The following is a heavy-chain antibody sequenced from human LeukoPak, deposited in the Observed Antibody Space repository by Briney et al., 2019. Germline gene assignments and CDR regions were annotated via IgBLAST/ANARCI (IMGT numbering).Heavy chain of an antibody. CDR3: ARESYSSTGLDV. CDR1: GFTFNNYW. V-gene: IGHV3-11*06. D-gene: IGHD6-19*01. Sequence: GGSLRLSCTASGFTFNNYWMSWIRQAPGKGLEWVSYISSSSSYTNYADSVKGRFTISRDNAKNSLYLQMNSLRAEDTAVYYCARESYSSTGLDVWGKGTTVTVSS. J-gene: IGHJ6*04. CDR2: ISSSSSYT.